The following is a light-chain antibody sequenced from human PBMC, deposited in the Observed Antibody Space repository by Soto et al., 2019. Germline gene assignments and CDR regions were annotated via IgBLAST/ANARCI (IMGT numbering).Light chain of an antibody. CDR1: QSISTY. CDR2: TAS. Sequence: DIQMTQSPSSLSASVGDRVTITCRASQSISTYLGWSQQKPGKAPNLLIYTASNLQSGVPSRFSGSGSGTDFTLTISSLQPEDFATYYCQQTYSTPVTFGQGTKVEIK. CDR3: QQTYSTPVT. V-gene: IGKV1-39*01. J-gene: IGKJ1*01.